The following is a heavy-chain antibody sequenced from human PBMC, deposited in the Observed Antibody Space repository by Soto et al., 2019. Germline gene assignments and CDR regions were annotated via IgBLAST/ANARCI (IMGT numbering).Heavy chain of an antibody. J-gene: IGHJ3*02. CDR2: TYYRSKWYN. CDR3: ARGTGDPXGDALDI. CDR1: GDSVSSNSVA. D-gene: IGHD7-27*01. V-gene: IGHV6-1*01. Sequence: SQTLSLTCAISGDSVSSNSVAWNWIRQSPSRGLEWLGRTYYRSKWYNDYALSVRSRISINPDTSKNQFSLQLNSMTPEDAAVYYCARGTGDPXGDALDIWGQGTMVTVSS.